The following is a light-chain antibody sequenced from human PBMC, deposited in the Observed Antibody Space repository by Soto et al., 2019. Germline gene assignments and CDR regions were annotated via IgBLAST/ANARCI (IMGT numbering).Light chain of an antibody. CDR3: QVWDSSSELV. Sequence: SYELTQPPSVPVAQERPARIPWGGNNIGSKSVHWYQQKPGQAPVLVVYDDSDRPSGIPERFSGSNSGNTATLTISRVEAGDEADYYCQVWDSSSELVFGGGTKLTVL. V-gene: IGLV3-21*02. J-gene: IGLJ2*01. CDR1: NIGSKS. CDR2: DDS.